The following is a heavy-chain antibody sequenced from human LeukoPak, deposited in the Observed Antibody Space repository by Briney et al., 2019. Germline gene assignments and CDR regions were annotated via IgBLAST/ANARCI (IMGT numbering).Heavy chain of an antibody. CDR3: ERLDYYGSGSSFREYYFDY. CDR2: IYPGDSDT. J-gene: IGHJ4*02. D-gene: IGHD3-10*01. Sequence: GEALKISCKGSGYSFSSYWIGWGRQMPGKGLEWMGHIYPGDSDTRYSPACQGQVTISADKSISTAYLQWSSLKASDTAMYYCERLDYYGSGSSFREYYFDYRGQGTLVTVSS. CDR1: GYSFSSYW. V-gene: IGHV5-51*01.